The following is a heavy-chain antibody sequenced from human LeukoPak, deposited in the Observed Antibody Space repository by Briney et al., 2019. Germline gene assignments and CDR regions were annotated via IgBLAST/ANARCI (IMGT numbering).Heavy chain of an antibody. CDR2: IYYSGST. J-gene: IGHJ4*02. CDR1: GGSVSNTDFY. Sequence: SETLSLTCTVSGGSVSNTDFYWGWIRQPPGKGLQWIGNIYYSGSTYYNPSLNSRVTMSVETSKNQFSLKMTSVTAADKAVYYCARLTKGRYFDYIFDYWGQGTLFTVSS. V-gene: IGHV4-39*01. D-gene: IGHD3-9*01. CDR3: ARLTKGRYFDYIFDY.